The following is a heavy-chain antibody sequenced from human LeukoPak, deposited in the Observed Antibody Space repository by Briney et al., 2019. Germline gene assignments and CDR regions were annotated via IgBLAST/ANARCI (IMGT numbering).Heavy chain of an antibody. CDR3: TRDSGHGMDV. V-gene: IGHV3-74*01. Sequence: GGSLRLSCAASGFAFSRFWMHWVRQAPGTGLVWVSRVNFDGNSTTYADSVRGRFTISRDNAKNTLFLQMNSLRAEDTAVYYCTRDSGHGMDVWGQGTTVTVSS. J-gene: IGHJ6*02. CDR2: VNFDGNST. CDR1: GFAFSRFW. D-gene: IGHD5-12*01.